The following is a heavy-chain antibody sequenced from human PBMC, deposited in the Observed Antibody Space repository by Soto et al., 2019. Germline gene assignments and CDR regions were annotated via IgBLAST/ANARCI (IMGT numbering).Heavy chain of an antibody. Sequence: QVQLQESGPGLVKPSQTLSLTCTVSGGSISSGGYYWRWIRQHPGKGLEWIGYIHYSGSTYYNPYRKSRVTIPVDTSKNQFSLKLSSVTAADTAVYYCAGSGYSYGPKPLLYWGQGTLVTVSS. CDR1: GGSISSGGYY. J-gene: IGHJ4*02. CDR3: AGSGYSYGPKPLLY. V-gene: IGHV4-31*03. D-gene: IGHD5-18*01. CDR2: IHYSGST.